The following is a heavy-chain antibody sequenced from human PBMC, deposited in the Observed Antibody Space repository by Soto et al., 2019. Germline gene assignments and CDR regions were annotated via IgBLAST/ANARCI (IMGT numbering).Heavy chain of an antibody. Sequence: PSETLSLTCAVSGYSISSGYYWGWIRQPPGKGLEWIGSIYHSGSTYYNPSLKSRVTISVDTSKNQFSLKLSSVTAADTAVYYCAREMAGVGVWFDPWGQGTLVTVSS. J-gene: IGHJ5*02. CDR3: AREMAGVGVWFDP. D-gene: IGHD2-15*01. CDR2: IYHSGST. V-gene: IGHV4-38-2*02. CDR1: GYSISSGYY.